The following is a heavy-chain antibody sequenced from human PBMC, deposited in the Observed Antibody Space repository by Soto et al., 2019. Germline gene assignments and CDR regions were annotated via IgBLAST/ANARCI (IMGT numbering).Heavy chain of an antibody. CDR3: VRDGAKTLRDWFDP. V-gene: IGHV4-4*07. CDR2: IYATGTT. J-gene: IGHJ5*02. Sequence: SETLSLTCTVSGASISGFYWSWIRKSAGKGLEWIGRIYATGTTDYNPSLKSRVMMSVDTSKKQFSLKLRSVTAADTAVYYCVRDGAKTLRDWFDPWGQGISVTV. D-gene: IGHD1-26*01. CDR1: GASISGFY.